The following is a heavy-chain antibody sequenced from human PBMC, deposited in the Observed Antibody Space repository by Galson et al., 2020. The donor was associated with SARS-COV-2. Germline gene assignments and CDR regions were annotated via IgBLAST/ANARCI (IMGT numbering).Heavy chain of an antibody. CDR1: GFTFSSYA. Sequence: GGSLRLSCAASGFTFSSYAMSWVRQAPGKGLEWVSAISGSGGSTYYADSVKGRFTISRDNSKNTLYLQMNSLRAEDTAVYYCAKVDGLPWGSSKGLGGPDDAFDIWGQGTMVTVSS. CDR3: AKVDGLPWGSSKGLGGPDDAFDI. CDR2: ISGSGGST. D-gene: IGHD6-6*01. J-gene: IGHJ3*02. V-gene: IGHV3-23*01.